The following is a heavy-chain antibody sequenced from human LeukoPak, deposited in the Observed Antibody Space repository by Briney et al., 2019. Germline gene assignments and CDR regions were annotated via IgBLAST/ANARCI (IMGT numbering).Heavy chain of an antibody. CDR1: GFNFTSSD. J-gene: IGHJ3*02. D-gene: IGHD4-23*01. CDR3: AAGGHYDYGGEGGAFYI. CDR2: IVVGSGNT. V-gene: IGHV1-58*01. Sequence: GTSVKVSCKASGFNFTSSDVQWVRQARGQRREWMGWIVVGSGNTNYAQKFQERVTITRDMSTSTAYMELRSLRSEDTAVYYCAAGGHYDYGGEGGAFYIWGQGTMVTVSS.